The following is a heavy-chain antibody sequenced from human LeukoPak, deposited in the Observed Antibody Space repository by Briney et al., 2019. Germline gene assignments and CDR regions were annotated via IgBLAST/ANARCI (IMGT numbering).Heavy chain of an antibody. CDR3: ARGVITMVRGVITPSFDY. V-gene: IGHV1-46*01. D-gene: IGHD3-10*01. J-gene: IGHJ4*02. CDR2: INPSGGST. Sequence: ASVKVSCKASGYTFTSYYMHWVRQAPGQGLEWMGIINPSGGSTSYAQKFQGRVTMTRDMSTSTVYMELSSLRPEDTAVYYCARGVITMVRGVITPSFDYWGQGTLVTVSS. CDR1: GYTFTSYY.